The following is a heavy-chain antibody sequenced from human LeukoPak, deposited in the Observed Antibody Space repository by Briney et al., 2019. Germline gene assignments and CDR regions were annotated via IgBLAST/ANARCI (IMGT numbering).Heavy chain of an antibody. CDR3: ARDSSPGSSSWYGPIDY. CDR2: ISSSSSTI. D-gene: IGHD6-13*01. V-gene: IGHV3-48*01. Sequence: HPGGSLRLSCAASGFTVSSNYMSWVRQAPGKGLEWVSYISSSSSTIYYADSVKGRFTISRDNAKNSLYLQMNSLRAEDTAVYYCARDSSPGSSSWYGPIDYWGQGTLVTVSS. J-gene: IGHJ4*02. CDR1: GFTVSSNY.